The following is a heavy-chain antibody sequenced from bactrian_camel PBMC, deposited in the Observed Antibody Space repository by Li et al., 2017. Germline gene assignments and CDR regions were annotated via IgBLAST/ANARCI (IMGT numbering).Heavy chain of an antibody. V-gene: IGHV3S53*01. J-gene: IGHJ4*01. Sequence: HVQLVESGGGSVQAGGSLRLSCTTPGYAYRNYCLAWFRQAPGKEHEGVAAIDTDGRTNYADSVKGRFTISKDNKKNIVYPQMTSLNPEDTSMYFCAAAPLCTDGGDQLRKATYNWWGQGTQVTVS. CDR2: IDTDGRT. D-gene: IGHD1*01. CDR1: GYAYRNYC. CDR3: AAAPLCTDGGDQLRKATYNW.